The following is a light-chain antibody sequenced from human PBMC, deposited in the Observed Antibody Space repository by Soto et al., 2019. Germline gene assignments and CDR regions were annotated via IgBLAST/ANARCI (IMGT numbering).Light chain of an antibody. V-gene: IGLV2-14*01. J-gene: IGLJ1*01. Sequence: QSALTQPASVSGSPGQSITISCTGTSSDVGGYNYVSWYQQHPGIAPKLLIYGVTNRPSGVSPRFSGSKSGNTASLTISGLQAEDEADYHCSSYTSASTLLYLFGTGTKVTLL. CDR2: GVT. CDR1: SSDVGGYNY. CDR3: SSYTSASTLLYL.